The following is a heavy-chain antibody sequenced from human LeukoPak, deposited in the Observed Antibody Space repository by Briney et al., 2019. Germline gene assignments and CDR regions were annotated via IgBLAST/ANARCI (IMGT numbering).Heavy chain of an antibody. CDR3: ARGGGLDV. J-gene: IGHJ6*02. CDR2: INHNGNVN. Sequence: GGSLRLSCAASGFTFSSYWMNWARQAPGEGLEWVASINHNGNVNYYVDSVKGRFTISRDNAKNPLYLQMSNLRAEDTAVYFCARGGGLDVWGQGATVTVSS. D-gene: IGHD3-16*01. V-gene: IGHV3-7*03. CDR1: GFTFSSYW.